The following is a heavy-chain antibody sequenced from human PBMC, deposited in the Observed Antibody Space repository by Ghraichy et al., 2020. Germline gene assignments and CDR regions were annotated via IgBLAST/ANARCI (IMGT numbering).Heavy chain of an antibody. CDR2: ISHTGAT. CDR1: GGTISSYF. D-gene: IGHD1-26*01. J-gene: IGHJ5*01. V-gene: IGHV4-59*03. Sequence: SETLSLTCSVTGGTISSYFWTWVRQPPGKPLEWVGHISHTGATDYNPSLKTPVTISIDTSKMQFSLQLTSVTAADTAMYYFAATIGATPPRTWGPGILVTVS. CDR3: AATIGATPPRT.